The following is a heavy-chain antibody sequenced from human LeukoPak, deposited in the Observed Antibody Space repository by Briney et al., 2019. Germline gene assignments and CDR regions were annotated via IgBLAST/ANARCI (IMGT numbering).Heavy chain of an antibody. CDR1: GFTFSSYA. V-gene: IGHV3-9*01. CDR3: ARPLGIAAAGTDY. Sequence: GGSLRLSCAASGFTFSSYAMHWVRQAPGKGLEWVSGISWNSGSIGYADSVKGRFTISRDNAKNSLSLQMNSLRAEDTAVYYCARPLGIAAAGTDYWGQGTLVTVSS. CDR2: ISWNSGSI. J-gene: IGHJ4*02. D-gene: IGHD6-13*01.